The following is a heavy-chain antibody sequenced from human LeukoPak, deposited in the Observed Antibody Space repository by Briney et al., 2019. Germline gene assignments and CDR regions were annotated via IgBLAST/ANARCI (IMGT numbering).Heavy chain of an antibody. CDR1: GFTFSSFA. Sequence: PGGSLRLSCAASGFTFSSFAMSWVRQAPGKGLEWVSAISGSGGSTYYADSVKGRFTISRDNSENTLYLQMNSLRAEDTAVHYCAKRIAAANSFDYWGQGTLVTVSS. CDR3: AKRIAAANSFDY. CDR2: ISGSGGST. V-gene: IGHV3-23*01. J-gene: IGHJ4*02. D-gene: IGHD6-13*01.